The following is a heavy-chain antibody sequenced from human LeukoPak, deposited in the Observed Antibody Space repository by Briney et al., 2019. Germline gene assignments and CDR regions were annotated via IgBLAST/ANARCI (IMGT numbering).Heavy chain of an antibody. CDR3: ARHYDFWSGYYHYYSYYKVV. CDR1: GGTFSSYA. Sequence: ASVKVSCKASGGTFSSYAISLVRQAPGQGLEWMGRIIPIFGTANYAQKFQGRVTITTDESTSTAYMKLSSLRSEDTLVYYCARHYDFWSGYYHYYSYYKVVWGKGTMVTVSS. V-gene: IGHV1-69*05. D-gene: IGHD3/OR15-3a*01. CDR2: IIPIFGTA. J-gene: IGHJ6*03.